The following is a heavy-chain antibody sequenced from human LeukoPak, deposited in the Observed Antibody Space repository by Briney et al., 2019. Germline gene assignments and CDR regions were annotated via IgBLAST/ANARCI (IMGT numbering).Heavy chain of an antibody. CDR2: MNPNSGNT. CDR1: GYTFTSYD. CDR3: ARGFTMVRGVISRS. V-gene: IGHV1-8*01. Sequence: ASVKVSCMASGYTFTSYDINWVRQATGQGVEWMGWMNPNSGNTGYAQKFQGRVTMTRNTSISTAYMEMSSLRSEDTAVYYCARGFTMVRGVISRSWGQGTLVSVSS. D-gene: IGHD3-10*01. J-gene: IGHJ5*02.